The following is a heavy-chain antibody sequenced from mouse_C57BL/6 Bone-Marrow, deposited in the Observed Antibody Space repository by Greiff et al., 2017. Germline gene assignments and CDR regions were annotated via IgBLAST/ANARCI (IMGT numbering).Heavy chain of an antibody. CDR3: ARGGFITTVVAPLGY. CDR1: GYTFTDYN. CDR2: INPNNGGT. D-gene: IGHD1-1*01. V-gene: IGHV1-22*01. Sequence: VQLQQSGPELVKPGASVKMSCKASGYTFTDYNMHWVKQSHGKSLEWIGYINPNNGGTSSNQKFKGKATLTVNKSSSTAYMELRSLTSEDSAVYYCARGGFITTVVAPLGYWGQGTTLTVSS. J-gene: IGHJ2*01.